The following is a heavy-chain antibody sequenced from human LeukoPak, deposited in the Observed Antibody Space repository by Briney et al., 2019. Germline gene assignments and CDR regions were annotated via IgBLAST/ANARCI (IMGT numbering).Heavy chain of an antibody. Sequence: GGSLRLSCGASGFTFSSYAMSWVRQAPGKGLEWVSAVSGGGGSTFYADSVKGRFTISRDNSKNTLYLQMNSLRAEDAAVYYCAKEPQRVGANQFDYWGQGTLVTVSS. CDR2: VSGGGGST. D-gene: IGHD1-26*01. CDR1: GFTFSSYA. V-gene: IGHV3-23*01. J-gene: IGHJ4*02. CDR3: AKEPQRVGANQFDY.